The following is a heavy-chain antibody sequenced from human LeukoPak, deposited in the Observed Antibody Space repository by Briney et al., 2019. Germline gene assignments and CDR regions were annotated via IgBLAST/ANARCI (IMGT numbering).Heavy chain of an antibody. V-gene: IGHV1-18*01. Sequence: ASVKVSCMASGYTFRSSGISWVRQAPGQGLEWLGWISAVNGDIDYALKFQGRLILTTDTSTNIAYMELRSLRSDDTAVYYCARDHLRYFDYWGQGTLVTVSS. CDR3: ARDHLRYFDY. CDR1: GYTFRSSG. J-gene: IGHJ4*02. CDR2: ISAVNGDI.